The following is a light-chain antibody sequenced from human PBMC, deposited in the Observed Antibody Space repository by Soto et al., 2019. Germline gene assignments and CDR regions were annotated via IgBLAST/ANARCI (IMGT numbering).Light chain of an antibody. CDR1: QSISSW. V-gene: IGKV1-5*03. Sequence: DIQMTQSPSSLSASVGDRVTITCRASQSISSWLAWYQQKPGKAPKLLIDKASSLKSGVPSRFSGSGSGTEFALTISSLQADDYATYYCQQYSSYSRTFGQGTKVDIK. CDR3: QQYSSYSRT. J-gene: IGKJ1*01. CDR2: KAS.